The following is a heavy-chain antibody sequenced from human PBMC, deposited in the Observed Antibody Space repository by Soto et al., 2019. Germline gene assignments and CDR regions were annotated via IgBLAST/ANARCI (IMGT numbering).Heavy chain of an antibody. CDR1: GFSLTSPGMC. Sequence: GSGPTLVKPTETLTLTCTFSGFSLTSPGMCVSWMRQPPGKALEWLALIERDDDDKYYSTSLKTRLTISKDTRKNQVVLTMANMDPADTGTYYCARSIRGPRRFNGMDVWGQGTAVTVSS. D-gene: IGHD1-20*01. J-gene: IGHJ6*02. CDR3: ARSIRGPRRFNGMDV. CDR2: IERDDDDK. V-gene: IGHV2-70*13.